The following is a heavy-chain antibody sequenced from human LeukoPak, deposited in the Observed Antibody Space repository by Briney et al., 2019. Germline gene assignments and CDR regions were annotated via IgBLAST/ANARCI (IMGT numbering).Heavy chain of an antibody. CDR1: GYTFTSYG. CDR2: ISAYNGNT. Sequence: GASVKVSCKASGYTFTSYGISWVRQAPGQGLEWMGWISAYNGNTNYAQKLQGRVTMTTDTSTSTAYMELRSLRSDDTAVYYCASLHPVTVAGTPNYYYYYMDVWGKGTTVTVSS. J-gene: IGHJ6*03. D-gene: IGHD6-19*01. V-gene: IGHV1-18*01. CDR3: ASLHPVTVAGTPNYYYYYMDV.